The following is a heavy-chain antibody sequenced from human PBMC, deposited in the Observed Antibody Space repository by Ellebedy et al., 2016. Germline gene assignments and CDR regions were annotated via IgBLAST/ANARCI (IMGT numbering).Heavy chain of an antibody. D-gene: IGHD5/OR15-5a*01. V-gene: IGHV4-59*01. Sequence: SETLSLTCIVSGGSISRYYWSWIRQPPGRGLEWIGNIYYTGTTNYNPSLQSRVTISLDTSKNQFSLRLTSVTAADTAVYYCARIGGVSFEGRPIDYWGQGTLVTVSS. CDR3: ARIGGVSFEGRPIDY. CDR1: GGSISRYY. CDR2: IYYTGTT. J-gene: IGHJ4*02.